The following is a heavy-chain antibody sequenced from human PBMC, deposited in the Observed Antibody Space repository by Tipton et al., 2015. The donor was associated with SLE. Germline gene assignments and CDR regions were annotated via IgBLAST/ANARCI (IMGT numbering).Heavy chain of an antibody. CDR3: ARGAGYSGTSGYSFDH. CDR1: SGSINSHY. Sequence: TLSLTCTISSGSINSHYWSWIRQPPGKGLEWIGYIYYRGSTNYNPSLRSRVTISVDTSKNQFSLKLSSVNAADTAVYYCARGAGYSGTSGYSFDHWGQGALVTVSS. D-gene: IGHD3-22*01. J-gene: IGHJ4*02. CDR2: IYYRGST. V-gene: IGHV4-59*11.